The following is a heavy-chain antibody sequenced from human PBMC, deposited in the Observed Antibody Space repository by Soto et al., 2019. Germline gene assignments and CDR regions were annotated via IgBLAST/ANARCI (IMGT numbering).Heavy chain of an antibody. J-gene: IGHJ6*04. Sequence: QVQLVESGGGVVQPGRSLRLSCAASGFTFSSYGMHWVRQAPGKGLEWVAVISYDGSNKYYADSVKGRFTISRDNSKNTLYLQMNSLRAEDTAVYYCAKAAIAAAGYYYYGMDVWGKGTTVTVSS. CDR2: ISYDGSNK. V-gene: IGHV3-30*18. CDR1: GFTFSSYG. CDR3: AKAAIAAAGYYYYGMDV. D-gene: IGHD6-13*01.